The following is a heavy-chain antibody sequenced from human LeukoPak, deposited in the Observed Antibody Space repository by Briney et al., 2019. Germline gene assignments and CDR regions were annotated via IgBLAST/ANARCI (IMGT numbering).Heavy chain of an antibody. J-gene: IGHJ4*02. D-gene: IGHD2-21*01. CDR2: IKSKTAGGTT. CDR3: TTHSNIPPIYSFRGDYWGYFVY. Sequence: GGSLRLSSAASGFPFTNAWVTWVRQSPGKGLEWVGRIKSKTAGGTTDFAAPVKGRFTISRDDSRNTLYLQMNSLKTQDTAVHYCTTHSNIPPIYSFRGDYWGYFVYWGQGTLVTVSS. V-gene: IGHV3-15*01. CDR1: GFPFTNAW.